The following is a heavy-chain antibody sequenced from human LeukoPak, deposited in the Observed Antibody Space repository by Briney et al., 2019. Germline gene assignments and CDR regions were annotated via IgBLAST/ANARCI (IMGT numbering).Heavy chain of an antibody. CDR3: ARDSGSYHY. V-gene: IGHV4-30-4*01. J-gene: IGHJ4*02. Sequence: SQTLSLTCTVSGGSISSGDSYWSWIRQPPGKGLEWIGYISYSGNTYYNPSLKSRLTMSMHTSKNQFSLKLSSVTAADTAVYYCARDSGSYHYWGQGTLVTVS. CDR1: GGSISSGDSY. D-gene: IGHD1-26*01. CDR2: ISYSGNT.